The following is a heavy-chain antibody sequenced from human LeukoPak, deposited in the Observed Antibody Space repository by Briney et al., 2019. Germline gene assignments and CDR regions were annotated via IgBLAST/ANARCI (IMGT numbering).Heavy chain of an antibody. D-gene: IGHD5-12*01. CDR2: ISGHNGNT. CDR3: ARSSLGAITAGPFDY. CDR1: GYPFSGSG. Sequence: ASVKVSCKASGYPFSGSGIAWVRQVPGQGLEWMGWISGHNGNTNYAQKLQGRVSMTTDTSSTTAYMELRSLTSDDTALYYCARSSLGAITAGPFDYWGQGTLVTVSS. J-gene: IGHJ4*02. V-gene: IGHV1-18*01.